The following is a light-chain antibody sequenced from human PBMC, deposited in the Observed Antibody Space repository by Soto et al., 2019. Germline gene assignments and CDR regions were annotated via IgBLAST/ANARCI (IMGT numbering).Light chain of an antibody. V-gene: IGLV2-14*01. Sequence: QSALTQPASVSGSPGQSITISCIGTSSDVGGYDYVSWYQQYPGKAPKLIIYEVANRPSGVSNRFSGSKSGNTASLTVAWLQTEDEGDYYCSSYTTSTTILFGGGTKLTVL. CDR2: EVA. CDR3: SSYTTSTTIL. J-gene: IGLJ3*02. CDR1: SSDVGGYDY.